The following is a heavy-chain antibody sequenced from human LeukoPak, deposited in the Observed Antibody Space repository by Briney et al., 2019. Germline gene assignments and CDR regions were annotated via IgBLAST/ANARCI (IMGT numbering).Heavy chain of an antibody. V-gene: IGHV3-23*01. CDR1: GFTFRKYV. J-gene: IGHJ4*02. Sequence: PGGSLRLSCAASGFTFRKYVMNWVRQAPEKGLEWVSGISGSDGSTYYAESVKGRFIISRDNSKNTLYLQMNSLRAEDTAVYYCAILWGFLEWLSNFDSWGQGTLVTVSS. D-gene: IGHD3-3*01. CDR2: ISGSDGST. CDR3: AILWGFLEWLSNFDS.